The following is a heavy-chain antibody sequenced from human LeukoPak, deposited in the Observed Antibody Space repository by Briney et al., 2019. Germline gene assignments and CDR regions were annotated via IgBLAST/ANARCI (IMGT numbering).Heavy chain of an antibody. D-gene: IGHD2-2*01. CDR1: GFTFSSYA. Sequence: GRSLRLSCAASGFTFSSYAMHWVRQAPGKGLEWVAVVSFAGSNKYYADSVKGRFTISRDNSKNTLYLQMNNLRAEDTAVYYCARDLEVDCSSTSCYDYYFYYGMDVWGQGTTVTVSS. V-gene: IGHV3-30*04. J-gene: IGHJ6*02. CDR3: ARDLEVDCSSTSCYDYYFYYGMDV. CDR2: VSFAGSNK.